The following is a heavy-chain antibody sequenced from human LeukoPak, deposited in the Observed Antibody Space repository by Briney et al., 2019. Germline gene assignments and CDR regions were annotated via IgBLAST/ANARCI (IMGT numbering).Heavy chain of an antibody. CDR2: SYYSGST. CDR1: RGSISSYY. V-gene: IGHV4-59*01. J-gene: IGHJ4*02. CDR3: ARGGGSYFGLYFDN. Sequence: SETLSLTCTVSRGSISSYYWSWIRQPPGKGLEWIGYSYYSGSTNYNPSLKSRVTISVDTSKNEFSLKLSSVTAADTAVYYCARGGGSYFGLYFDNWGQGTLVTVSS. D-gene: IGHD1-26*01.